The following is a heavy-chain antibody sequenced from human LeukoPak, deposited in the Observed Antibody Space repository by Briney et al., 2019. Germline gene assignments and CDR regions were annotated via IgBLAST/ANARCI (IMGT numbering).Heavy chain of an antibody. CDR2: INPSGGST. CDR3: ARDPLYYHSDTSGYSTFFDY. Sequence: ASVKVSCKASGYTFTSYYMHWVRQAPGQGLEWMGIINPSGGSTSYAQKFQGRVTMTRDTSTSTVYMELRSLRSDDTAVYYCARDPLYYHSDTSGYSTFFDYWGQGTLVTVSS. V-gene: IGHV1-46*01. J-gene: IGHJ4*02. D-gene: IGHD3-22*01. CDR1: GYTFTSYY.